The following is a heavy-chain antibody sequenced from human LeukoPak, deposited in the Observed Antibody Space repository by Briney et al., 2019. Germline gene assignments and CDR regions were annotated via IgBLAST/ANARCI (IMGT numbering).Heavy chain of an antibody. CDR1: GYTFTSYD. Sequence: ASVKVSCKASGYTFTSYDINWVRQATGQGLEWMGWMNPNSGNTGYAQKFQGRVTMTRNTSISTAYMELSSLRSEDTAVYYCARSLEDYYDSSGYYHPWGQGTLVTVSS. D-gene: IGHD3-22*01. J-gene: IGHJ5*02. V-gene: IGHV1-8*01. CDR3: ARSLEDYYDSSGYYHP. CDR2: MNPNSGNT.